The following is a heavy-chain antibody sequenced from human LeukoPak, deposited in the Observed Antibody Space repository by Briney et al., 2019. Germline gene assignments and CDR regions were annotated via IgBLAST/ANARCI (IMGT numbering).Heavy chain of an antibody. V-gene: IGHV4-39*07. Sequence: SETLSLTCTVSGGSISSSSYYWGWIRQPPGKGLEWIGSIYYSGSTYYNPSLKSRVTISVDTSKNQFSLKLSSVTAADTAVYYCARTYYDFWSGNNWFDPWGQGTLVTVSS. J-gene: IGHJ5*02. D-gene: IGHD3-3*01. CDR2: IYYSGST. CDR3: ARTYYDFWSGNNWFDP. CDR1: GGSISSSSYY.